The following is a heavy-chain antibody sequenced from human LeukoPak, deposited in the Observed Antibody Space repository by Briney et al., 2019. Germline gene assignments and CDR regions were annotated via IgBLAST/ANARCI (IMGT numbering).Heavy chain of an antibody. CDR2: ISAYNGNT. J-gene: IGHJ3*02. V-gene: IGHV1-18*01. CDR3: ARASVVVVTAPYAFDI. D-gene: IGHD2-21*02. Sequence: VASVKVSCKASGYTFTSYGISWVRQAPGQGLEWMGWISAYNGNTNYAQKLQGRVTITTDTSTSTAYMELRSLRSDDTAVYYCARASVVVVTAPYAFDIWGQGTMVTVSS. CDR1: GYTFTSYG.